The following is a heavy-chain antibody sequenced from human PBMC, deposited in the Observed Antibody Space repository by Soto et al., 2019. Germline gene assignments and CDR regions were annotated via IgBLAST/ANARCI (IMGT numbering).Heavy chain of an antibody. J-gene: IGHJ5*02. D-gene: IGHD2-15*01. CDR1: GYTFTSYG. Sequence: LVKVSCKASGYTFTSYGISWVRQAPGQGLEWMGWISSYNGNTNYAQKLQGRVTMTTDTSTSTAYMELRSLRSDDTAGYYCARWNLGYCNGGRCFNNWFDPWGQGILVSVSX. CDR3: ARWNLGYCNGGRCFNNWFDP. V-gene: IGHV1-18*01. CDR2: ISSYNGNT.